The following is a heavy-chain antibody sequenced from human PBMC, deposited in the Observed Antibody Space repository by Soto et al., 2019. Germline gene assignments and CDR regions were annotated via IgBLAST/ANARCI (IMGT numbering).Heavy chain of an antibody. CDR2: ISAYNGNT. CDR3: ATYSSSVYFDY. CDR1: GYTFTSYG. J-gene: IGHJ4*02. V-gene: IGHV1-18*04. D-gene: IGHD6-6*01. Sequence: ASVKVSCKASGYTFTSYGISWVRQAPGQGLEWMGWISAYNGNTNYAQKLQGRVTMTTDTSTSTAYMELRSLISDDTAVYYCATYSSSVYFDYWGQGTLVTVSS.